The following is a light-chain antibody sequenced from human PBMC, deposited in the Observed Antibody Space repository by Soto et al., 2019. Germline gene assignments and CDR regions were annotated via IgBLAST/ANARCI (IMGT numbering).Light chain of an antibody. J-gene: IGLJ1*01. CDR3: SSFTTSTNYV. Sequence: QSKLTESASVAGPRGQSITISCTGTSSDIGGYNSVSWYQQHPGKAPQLMIFDVSRRPSGVSNRFSGSMSANTASLTISGLQTEDEADYYCSSFTTSTNYVFGTGTKVTVL. V-gene: IGLV2-14*03. CDR2: DVS. CDR1: SSDIGGYNS.